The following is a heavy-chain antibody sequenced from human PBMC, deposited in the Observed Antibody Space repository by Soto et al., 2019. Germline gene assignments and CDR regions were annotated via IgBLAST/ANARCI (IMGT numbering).Heavy chain of an antibody. V-gene: IGHV3-21*01. CDR1: GFTFTSHS. J-gene: IGHJ6*02. CDR2: ISSSSSYI. D-gene: IGHD3-3*01. Sequence: EVQLVESGGGLVKPGGSLRLSCAASGFTFTSHSINWVSQAPGKGLEWVSSISSSSSYIYYADSVKGRFTISRDNAKNSVYLQMNSLRAEDTAVYYCARGIEWLVGGMDVWGQGTTVTVSS. CDR3: ARGIEWLVGGMDV.